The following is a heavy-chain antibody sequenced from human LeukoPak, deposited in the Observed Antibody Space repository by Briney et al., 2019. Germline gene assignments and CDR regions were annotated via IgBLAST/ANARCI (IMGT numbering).Heavy chain of an antibody. CDR2: IYYSGST. Sequence: PSETLSLTCTVSGGSMSTYYWSWIRQPPGKGLECIGYIYYSGSTNYNPSLKSRVTISVDTSKSQFSLRLSSVTAADTAVYYCARIPSSGFYYGAFDIWGRGTMVTVSS. CDR1: GGSMSTYY. J-gene: IGHJ3*02. CDR3: ARIPSSGFYYGAFDI. D-gene: IGHD3-22*01. V-gene: IGHV4-59*01.